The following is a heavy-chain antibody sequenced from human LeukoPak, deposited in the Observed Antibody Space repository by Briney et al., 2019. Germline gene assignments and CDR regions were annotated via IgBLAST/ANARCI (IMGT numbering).Heavy chain of an antibody. CDR1: GASIRSGDYY. D-gene: IGHD2-15*01. CDR3: ARDCSGGSCYGAFDI. V-gene: IGHV4-30-4*01. Sequence: SETLSLTCTVSGASIRSGDYYWSWIRQPPGKGLEWIGYICDSGSTYYNPSLKSRITISVDTSENRFSLKLSSVTATDTAVYYCARDCSGGSCYGAFDIWGQGTMVTVSS. CDR2: ICDSGST. J-gene: IGHJ3*02.